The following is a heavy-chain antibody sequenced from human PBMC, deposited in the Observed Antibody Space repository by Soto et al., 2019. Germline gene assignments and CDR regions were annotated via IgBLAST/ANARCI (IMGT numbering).Heavy chain of an antibody. CDR2: IKQDGSEK. CDR3: GTADRGTAAGGTVQ. Sequence: EVQVVESGGGLVQPGGSLRLSCAASGFTLSTYWMTWVRQAPGKGLEWVANIKQDGSEKYYVDSVKGRFTVSRDNAKNSLYLQMKSLRTEDTAVYYCGTADRGTAAGGTVQGGQGTLVTVSS. CDR1: GFTLSTYW. D-gene: IGHD6-13*01. J-gene: IGHJ4*02. V-gene: IGHV3-7*01.